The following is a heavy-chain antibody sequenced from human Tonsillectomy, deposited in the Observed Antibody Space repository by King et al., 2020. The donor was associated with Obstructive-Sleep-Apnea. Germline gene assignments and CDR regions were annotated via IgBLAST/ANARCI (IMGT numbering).Heavy chain of an antibody. CDR3: ARFPRLRAFDV. V-gene: IGHV1-8*01. Sequence: VPLVQSGAEVKKPGASVKVSCKASGYTFTSYDINWVRQATGQGPEWMGWINPNSGNAGYAQKFQGRVTMTRDTSTNTAYLELSSLRSDDTAVYFCARFPRLRAFDVWGQGTMVTVSS. CDR1: GYTFTSYD. J-gene: IGHJ3*01. CDR2: INPNSGNA.